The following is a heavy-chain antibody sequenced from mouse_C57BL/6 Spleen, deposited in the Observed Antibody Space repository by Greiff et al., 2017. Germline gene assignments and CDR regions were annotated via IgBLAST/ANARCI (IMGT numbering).Heavy chain of an antibody. CDR2: ISDGGSYT. D-gene: IGHD1-1*01. V-gene: IGHV5-4*01. CDR3: ARESYGGNFDY. CDR1: GFTFSSYA. J-gene: IGHJ2*01. Sequence: DVHLVESGGGLVKPGGSLKLSCAASGFTFSSYAMSWVRQTPEKRLEWVATISDGGSYTYYPDNVKGRFTISRDNAKNNLYLQMSHLKSEDTAMYYCARESYGGNFDYWGQGTTLTVSS.